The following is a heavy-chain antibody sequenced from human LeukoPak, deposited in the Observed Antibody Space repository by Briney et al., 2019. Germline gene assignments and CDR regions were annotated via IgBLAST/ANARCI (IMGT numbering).Heavy chain of an antibody. Sequence: SCKASGYTFTSYGVSWIRQPPGKGLEWIGYIYYSGSTNYNPSLKSRVTISVDTSKNQFSLKLSSATAADTAVYYCARHPRITKTHFDYWGQGTLVTVSS. CDR2: IYYSGST. V-gene: IGHV4-59*08. CDR3: ARHPRITKTHFDY. CDR1: GYTFTSYG. J-gene: IGHJ4*02. D-gene: IGHD2/OR15-2a*01.